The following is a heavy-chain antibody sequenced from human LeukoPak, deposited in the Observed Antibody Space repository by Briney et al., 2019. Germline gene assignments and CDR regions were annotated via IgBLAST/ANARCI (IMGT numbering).Heavy chain of an antibody. D-gene: IGHD2-15*01. CDR2: ISSSSSYI. V-gene: IGHV3-21*01. CDR3: ASGCSGGSCYSSFWFDP. J-gene: IGHJ5*02. Sequence: GGSLRLSCAASGFTFSSYSMNWVRQAPGKGLEWVSSISSSSSYIYYADSVKGRFTISRGNAKNSLYLQMNSLRAEDTAVYYCASGCSGGSCYSSFWFDPWGQGTLVTVSS. CDR1: GFTFSSYS.